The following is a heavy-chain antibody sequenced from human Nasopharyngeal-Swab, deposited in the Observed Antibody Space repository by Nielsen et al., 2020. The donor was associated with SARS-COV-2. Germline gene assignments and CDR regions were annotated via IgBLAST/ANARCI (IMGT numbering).Heavy chain of an antibody. D-gene: IGHD3-10*01. CDR1: GFTFDDYA. Sequence: GGSLRLSCAASGFTFDDYAMHWVRQAPGKGLEWVSGISWNSGSIGYADSVNGRLTISRDNAKTSLYLQMNSLRAEDTALYYCAKLKEGHGSGGDYWGQGTLVTVSS. CDR3: AKLKEGHGSGGDY. V-gene: IGHV3-9*01. CDR2: ISWNSGSI. J-gene: IGHJ4*02.